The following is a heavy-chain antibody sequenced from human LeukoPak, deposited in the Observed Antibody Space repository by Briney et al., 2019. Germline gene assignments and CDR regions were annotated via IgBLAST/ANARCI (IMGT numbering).Heavy chain of an antibody. D-gene: IGHD2-21*02. Sequence: ETLSLTCTVSGGSITNYYCSWIRQPPGKGLEWIGNIYYTGSTNYNPSLKSRVTISVDVSKNQFSLKLSSVTAADTAVCYCARLGGDYAVDYWGQGTLVTVSS. CDR2: IYYTGST. CDR1: GGSITNYY. V-gene: IGHV4-59*01. J-gene: IGHJ4*02. CDR3: ARLGGDYAVDY.